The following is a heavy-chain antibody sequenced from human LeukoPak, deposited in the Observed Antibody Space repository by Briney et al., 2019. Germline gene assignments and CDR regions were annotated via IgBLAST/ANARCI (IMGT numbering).Heavy chain of an antibody. CDR3: AREVDTAMAFDY. V-gene: IGHV3-53*04. CDR1: GFTVSSNY. CDR2: IYSGGST. J-gene: IGHJ4*02. Sequence: GGSLRLSCAASGFTVSSNYMSWVRQAPGKGLEWVSVIYSGGSTYYADSVKGRSTISRHNSKNTLYLQMNSLRAEDTAVYYCAREVDTAMAFDYWGQGTLVTVSS. D-gene: IGHD5-18*01.